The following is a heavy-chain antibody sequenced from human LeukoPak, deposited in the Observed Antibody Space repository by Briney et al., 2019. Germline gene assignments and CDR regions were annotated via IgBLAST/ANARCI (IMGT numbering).Heavy chain of an antibody. CDR1: GFTFSSYA. V-gene: IGHV3-21*01. Sequence: PGGSLRLSCAASGFTFSSYAMSWVRQAPGKGLEWVSSISSSSSYIYYADSVKGRFTISRDNAKNSLYLQMNSLRAEDTAVYYCARPPTRTDSGLDYWGQGTLVTVSS. J-gene: IGHJ4*02. CDR3: ARPPTRTDSGLDY. D-gene: IGHD5-12*01. CDR2: ISSSSSYI.